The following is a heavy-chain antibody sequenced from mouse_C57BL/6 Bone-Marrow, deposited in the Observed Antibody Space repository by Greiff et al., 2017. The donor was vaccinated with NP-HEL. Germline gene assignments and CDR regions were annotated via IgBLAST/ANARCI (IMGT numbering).Heavy chain of an antibody. D-gene: IGHD2-4*01. CDR1: GYTFTSYW. V-gene: IGHV1-64*01. CDR2: IHPNSGST. J-gene: IGHJ3*01. Sequence: QVQLQQSGAELVKPGASVKLSCKASGYTFTSYWMHWVKQRPGQGLEWIGMIHPNSGSTNYNEKFKSKATLTVDKSSSTAYMQLSSLTSEDSAVYVCERFYYDYDEGDWGQGTLVTVSA. CDR3: ERFYYDYDEGD.